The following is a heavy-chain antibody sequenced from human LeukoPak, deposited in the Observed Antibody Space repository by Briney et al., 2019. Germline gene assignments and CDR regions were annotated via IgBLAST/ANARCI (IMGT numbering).Heavy chain of an antibody. CDR1: GFTFSSYG. Sequence: GSSVRLSCAASGFTFSSYGMHWVRQAPGKGLEWVAGIWYDGGNKYYADSVKGRFTISRDNSKNTLYLEMKSLRAEDTAVYYCASDGGGPSATRFIRIESYFDYWGQGTLVTVSS. CDR3: ASDGGGPSATRFIRIESYFDY. D-gene: IGHD5-12*01. J-gene: IGHJ4*02. CDR2: IWYDGGNK. V-gene: IGHV3-33*01.